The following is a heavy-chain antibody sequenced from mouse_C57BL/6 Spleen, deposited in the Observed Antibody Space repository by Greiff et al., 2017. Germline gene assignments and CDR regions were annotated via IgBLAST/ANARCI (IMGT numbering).Heavy chain of an antibody. J-gene: IGHJ3*01. Sequence: VQLVESGPGLVAPSQSLSITCTVSGFSLTSYGVHWVRQPPGTGLEWLVVIWRDGSTTYNSAFKSRLSISKDNSNSQVFLKMNRHQTDDTAMYYCAREELYYSTGFAYWGQGTLVTVSA. CDR3: AREELYYSTGFAY. CDR1: GFSLTSYG. D-gene: IGHD1-1*01. V-gene: IGHV2-6*03. CDR2: IWRDGST.